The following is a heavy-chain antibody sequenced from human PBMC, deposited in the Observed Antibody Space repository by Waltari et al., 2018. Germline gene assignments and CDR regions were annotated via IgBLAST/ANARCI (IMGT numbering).Heavy chain of an antibody. Sequence: QVQLQQWGAGLLKPSETLSLTCAVYGESFSVSRWSWIRQPPGKGLEWIGEINHGGGTNYKPSLKSRVTISVDTSKNQFSLKLNSVTAADTGVYYCARVNTMIRGISPPLDVWGRGATVTVSS. CDR2: INHGGGT. CDR3: ARVNTMIRGISPPLDV. D-gene: IGHD3-10*01. J-gene: IGHJ6*04. CDR1: GESFSVSR. V-gene: IGHV4-34*01.